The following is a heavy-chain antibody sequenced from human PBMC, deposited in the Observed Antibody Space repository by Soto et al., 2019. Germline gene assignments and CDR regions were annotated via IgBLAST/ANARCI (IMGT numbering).Heavy chain of an antibody. CDR3: ARARGGSGYDLGAFDI. D-gene: IGHD5-12*01. J-gene: IGHJ3*02. CDR2: IGTAGDT. CDR1: GFTFSSYD. V-gene: IGHV3-13*01. Sequence: GGSLRLSCAASGFTFSSYDMHWVRQATGKGLEWVSAIGTAGDTYYPGSVKGRFTISRENAKNSLYLQMNSLRAGDTAVYYCARARGGSGYDLGAFDIWGQGTMVTVSS.